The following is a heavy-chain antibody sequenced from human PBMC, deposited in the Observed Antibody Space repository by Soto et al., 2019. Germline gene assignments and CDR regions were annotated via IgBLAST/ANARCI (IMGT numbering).Heavy chain of an antibody. Sequence: SVKVSCKASGGSFNSYIINWVRQAPGQGLEWMGRIIPMLGQVDYAQNFQDRVTITADKFTRTGYLEVNSLRREDTAVYFCATEVWSSHGHSSPQIDVGYWGKGTLVTVSS. CDR1: GGSFNSYI. CDR3: ATEVWSSHGHSSPQIDVGY. V-gene: IGHV1-69*02. CDR2: IIPMLGQV. D-gene: IGHD2-21*01. J-gene: IGHJ4*02.